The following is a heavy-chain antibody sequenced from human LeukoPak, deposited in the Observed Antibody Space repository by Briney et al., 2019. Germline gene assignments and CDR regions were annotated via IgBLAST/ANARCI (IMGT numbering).Heavy chain of an antibody. CDR2: IYYSGST. CDR1: GGSISSGGYY. J-gene: IGHJ4*02. CDR3: ARQGKIGGLPDY. V-gene: IGHV4-31*03. D-gene: IGHD2-15*01. Sequence: SETLSLTCTVSGGSISSGGYYWSWIRQHPGEGLEWIGYIYYSGSTYYNPSLKSRVTISVDTSKNQFSLKLSSVTAADTAVYYCARQGKIGGLPDYWGQGTLVTVSS.